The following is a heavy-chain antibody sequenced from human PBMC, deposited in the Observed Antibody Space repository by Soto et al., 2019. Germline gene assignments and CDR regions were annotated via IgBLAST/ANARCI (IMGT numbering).Heavy chain of an antibody. Sequence: GGSLRLSCAASGFTFSSYSMNWVRQAPGKGLEWVSYISSSSSTIYYADSVKGRFTISRDNAKNSLYLQMNSLRAEDTAVYYCARNLGYCSSTSCDDAFDIWGQGTMVTVSS. CDR1: GFTFSSYS. CDR2: ISSSSSTI. CDR3: ARNLGYCSSTSCDDAFDI. J-gene: IGHJ3*02. D-gene: IGHD2-2*01. V-gene: IGHV3-48*04.